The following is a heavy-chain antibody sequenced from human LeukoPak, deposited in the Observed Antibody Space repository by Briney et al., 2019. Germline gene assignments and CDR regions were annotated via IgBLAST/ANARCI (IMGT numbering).Heavy chain of an antibody. D-gene: IGHD6-13*01. V-gene: IGHV1-2*02. Sequence: ASVKVSCKASGYTFTGYYMHWVRQAPEQGLEWMGWINPNSGGTNSAQKFQGRVTMTRDTSISTAYMELSGLRSDDTAVYYCARDAIAAAGLTLDYWGQGTLVTVSS. CDR1: GYTFTGYY. J-gene: IGHJ4*02. CDR3: ARDAIAAAGLTLDY. CDR2: INPNSGGT.